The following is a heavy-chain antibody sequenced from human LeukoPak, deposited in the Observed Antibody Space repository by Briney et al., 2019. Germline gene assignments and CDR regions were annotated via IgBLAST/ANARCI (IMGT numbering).Heavy chain of an antibody. CDR1: GFTFSSYG. J-gene: IGHJ3*01. CDR3: AKEEDSPDL. Sequence: GGSLRLSCAASGFTFSSYGMHWVRQAPGKGLEWVALIWSDGSNKFYTDSVRGRFTISRDNSRNTLDLQMDSLRAEDTAVYYCAKEEDSPDLWGQGTMVTVSS. V-gene: IGHV3-33*06. CDR2: IWSDGSNK.